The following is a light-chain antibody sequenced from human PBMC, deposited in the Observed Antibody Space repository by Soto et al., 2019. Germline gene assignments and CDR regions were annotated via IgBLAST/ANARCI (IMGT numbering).Light chain of an antibody. V-gene: IGLV1-51*02. CDR1: SSNIGNNY. Sequence: QSVRTQPPSVSAAPGQKVTISCSGSSSNIGNNYVSWYQQLPGTAPKLLIYENIKRPSGIPDRFSGSKSGTSATLGITGLQTGVEADYYRVTWDNRLSSWVLGAWSKVTIL. J-gene: IGLJ1*01. CDR2: ENI. CDR3: VTWDNRLSSWV.